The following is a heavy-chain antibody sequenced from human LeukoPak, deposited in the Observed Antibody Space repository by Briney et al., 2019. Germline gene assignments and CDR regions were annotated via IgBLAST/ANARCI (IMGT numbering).Heavy chain of an antibody. V-gene: IGHV3-30-3*01. CDR1: GFTFSSYA. J-gene: IGHJ4*02. CDR3: AKVSSSWYEGGEYYFDY. CDR2: ISYDGSNK. Sequence: GGSLRLSCAASGFTFSSYAMHWVRQAPGKGLEWVAVISYDGSNKYYADSVKGRFTISRDNTKNTLYLQMNSLRAEDTALYYCAKVSSSWYEGGEYYFDYWGQGTLVTVSS. D-gene: IGHD6-13*01.